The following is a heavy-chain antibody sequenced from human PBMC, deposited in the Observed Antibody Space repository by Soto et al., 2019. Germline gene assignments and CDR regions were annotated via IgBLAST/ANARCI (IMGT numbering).Heavy chain of an antibody. V-gene: IGHV3-23*01. CDR3: SRNWKIGNRPYYYYYYGMDV. Sequence: GGSLRLSCAASGFTFSSYAMSWVRQAPGKGLEWVSAISGSGGSTYYADSVKGRFTISRDNSKNTLYLQMNSLRAEDTAVYYSSRNWKIGNRPYYYYYYGMDVWGQGTTVTVSS. D-gene: IGHD1-1*01. J-gene: IGHJ6*02. CDR1: GFTFSSYA. CDR2: ISGSGGST.